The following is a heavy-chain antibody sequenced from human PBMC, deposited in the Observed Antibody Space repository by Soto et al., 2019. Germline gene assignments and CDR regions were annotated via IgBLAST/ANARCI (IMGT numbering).Heavy chain of an antibody. CDR2: VSDSGYTT. J-gene: IGHJ4*02. CDR1: AFTYSDHA. D-gene: IGHD3-22*01. CDR3: ARDYYKYYDSSGYYRSPAY. V-gene: IGHV3-23*01. Sequence: HPGGSLRLSCAATAFTYSDHAMTWVRQAPGKGLEWVSAVSDSGYTTYYADPVKGRFTISRDNSRNTLFLQMNSLRAEDTAVYYCARDYYKYYDSSGYYRSPAYWGQGTLVTVSS.